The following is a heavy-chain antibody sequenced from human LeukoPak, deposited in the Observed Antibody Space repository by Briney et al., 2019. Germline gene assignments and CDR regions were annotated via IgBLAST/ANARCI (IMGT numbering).Heavy chain of an antibody. CDR1: GYIFTNYA. J-gene: IGHJ4*02. CDR2: ISAGSGNT. D-gene: IGHD2-15*01. CDR3: VSGISLSHWHYFGY. Sequence: GASVKVSCKASGYIFTNYAMHWVRQAPGQRIEWLGWISAGSGNTKYSQKFQGRVTITRDTSASTAYMELSGLRSEDTALYYCVSGISLSHWHYFGYWGQGTLVTVSS. V-gene: IGHV1-3*01.